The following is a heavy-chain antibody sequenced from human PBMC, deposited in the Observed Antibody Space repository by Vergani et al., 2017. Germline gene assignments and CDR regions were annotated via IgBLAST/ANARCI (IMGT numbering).Heavy chain of an antibody. CDR3: TKGSRGYTGYFFDY. CDR2: VSGSSATP. CDR1: GFSFPGYA. J-gene: IGHJ4*02. Sequence: EVQLLESGGGLVQPGGSLRLSCEASGFSFPGYAMSCVRQAPGKGLEWVSSVSGSSATPYYADSVKGRFIISRDNSNNTLHLQMNSLRADDTAFYYCTKGSRGYTGYFFDYWGQGTLATVSS. D-gene: IGHD5-12*01. V-gene: IGHV3-23*01.